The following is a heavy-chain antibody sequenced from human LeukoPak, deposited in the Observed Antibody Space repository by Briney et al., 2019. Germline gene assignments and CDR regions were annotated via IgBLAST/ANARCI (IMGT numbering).Heavy chain of an antibody. Sequence: SGTLSLTCAVSGGSISSSNWWSWVRQPPGKGLEWIGEIYHSGSTNYNPSLKSRVTISVDKSKNQFSLKLSSVTAADTAVYYCARGLEYSYGYDNRFDPWGQGTLVTVSS. J-gene: IGHJ5*02. CDR1: GGSISSSNW. D-gene: IGHD5-18*01. CDR2: IYHSGST. V-gene: IGHV4-4*02. CDR3: ARGLEYSYGYDNRFDP.